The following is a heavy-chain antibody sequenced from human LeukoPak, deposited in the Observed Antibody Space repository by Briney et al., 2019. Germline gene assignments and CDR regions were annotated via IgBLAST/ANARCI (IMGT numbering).Heavy chain of an antibody. D-gene: IGHD2-15*01. J-gene: IGHJ5*02. Sequence: PSETLSLTCAVSSYSISSGYNWGWIRQPPEKGLEWIGSIYHSGSAHYNPSLKSRVSISVDTSKNQFSLKLNSVTAADTAVYYCARDGRYCSGGTCYGGFNWFDPWGQGTLVTVSS. V-gene: IGHV4-38-2*02. CDR3: ARDGRYCSGGTCYGGFNWFDP. CDR1: SYSISSGYN. CDR2: IYHSGSA.